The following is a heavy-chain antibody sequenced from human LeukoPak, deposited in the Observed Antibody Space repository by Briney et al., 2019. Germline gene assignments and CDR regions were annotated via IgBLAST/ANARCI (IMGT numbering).Heavy chain of an antibody. CDR3: VREDIRVAVSDYYIDV. J-gene: IGHJ6*03. Sequence: GGSLRLPCAACGFILDNYGMSWVRQAPGKGLEWVSGINWNGGSTGYADSVKGRFTISRDNAKNSLYLQMNSLRAEDTALYYCVREDIRVAVSDYYIDVWGEGTTVTVSS. CDR2: INWNGGST. D-gene: IGHD2-15*01. CDR1: GFILDNYG. V-gene: IGHV3-20*04.